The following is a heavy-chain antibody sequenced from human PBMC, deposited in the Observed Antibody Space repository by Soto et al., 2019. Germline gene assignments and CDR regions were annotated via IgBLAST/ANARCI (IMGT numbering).Heavy chain of an antibody. CDR3: AKDRADYFGSGRVGDY. CDR2: ISVYNGDT. V-gene: IGHV1-18*01. Sequence: QVQLVQSGAEVKKPGASVKVSCKASGYTFTSYGINWVRQAHGQGLECMGWISVYNGDTNYAQKFQGRVTMTTDTSASTAYMELRSLRSDDTAVYYCAKDRADYFGSGRVGDYWGQGTLVTVSS. CDR1: GYTFTSYG. D-gene: IGHD3-10*01. J-gene: IGHJ4*02.